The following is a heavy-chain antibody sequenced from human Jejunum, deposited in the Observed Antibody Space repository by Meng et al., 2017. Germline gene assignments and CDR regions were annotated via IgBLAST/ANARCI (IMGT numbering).Heavy chain of an antibody. J-gene: IGHJ4*02. CDR2: ISYLRNA. Sequence: SETLSLTCSVSGGSINSYYWNWIRQPPGQGLEWIGTISYLRNANYSPSLKSRGTISMDTSENRFSLRLHSVTAADTAVYYCARERRVSLVRGVVSYFDSWGQGTLVTVSS. CDR3: ARERRVSLVRGVVSYFDS. CDR1: GGSINSYY. D-gene: IGHD3-10*01. V-gene: IGHV4-59*01.